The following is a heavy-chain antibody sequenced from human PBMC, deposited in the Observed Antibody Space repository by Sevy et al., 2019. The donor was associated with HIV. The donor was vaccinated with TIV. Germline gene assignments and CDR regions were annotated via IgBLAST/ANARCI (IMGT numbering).Heavy chain of an antibody. CDR3: ATELGTYYYDSSGYYSDY. CDR1: GFTFSSYA. V-gene: IGHV3-23*01. Sequence: GGSLRLSCAASGFTFSSYAMSWVRQAPGKGLEWVSAIRGSGGSTCYADSVKGRFTISRDNSKNTLYLQMNSLRAEDTAVYYCATELGTYYYDSSGYYSDYWGQGTLVTVSS. CDR2: IRGSGGST. D-gene: IGHD3-22*01. J-gene: IGHJ4*02.